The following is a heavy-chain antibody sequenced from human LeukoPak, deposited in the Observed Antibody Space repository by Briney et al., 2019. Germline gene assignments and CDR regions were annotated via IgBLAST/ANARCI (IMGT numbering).Heavy chain of an antibody. CDR1: GYTFTSYG. D-gene: IGHD3-22*01. CDR3: ARAFRYYYDSSGQYYFDC. J-gene: IGHJ4*02. V-gene: IGHV1-18*01. Sequence: GASVKVSCKASGYTFTSYGIRWVRQAPGQGLEWMGWISAYNGNTNYAQKLQGRVTMTTDTSTSTAYMELRSLRSDDTAVYYCARAFRYYYDSSGQYYFDCWGQGTLVTVSS. CDR2: ISAYNGNT.